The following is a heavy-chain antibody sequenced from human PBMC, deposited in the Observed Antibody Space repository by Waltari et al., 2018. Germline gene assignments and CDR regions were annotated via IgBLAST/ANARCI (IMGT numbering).Heavy chain of an antibody. Sequence: EVQLVESGGGLVQPGGSLRLSCAASGFTFSSYEMNWVRQAPGKGLEWVSYISSSGSTIYYADSVKGRFTISRDNAKNSLYLQMNSLRAEDTAVYYCARDFGCSSTSCYKWNGWGQGTLVTVSS. CDR1: GFTFSSYE. V-gene: IGHV3-48*03. CDR2: ISSSGSTI. CDR3: ARDFGCSSTSCYKWNG. D-gene: IGHD2-2*02. J-gene: IGHJ4*02.